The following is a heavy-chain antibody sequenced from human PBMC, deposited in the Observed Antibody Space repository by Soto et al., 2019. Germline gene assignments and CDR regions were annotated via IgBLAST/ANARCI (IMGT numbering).Heavy chain of an antibody. CDR1: GYTFTSYA. CDR3: ARDMGYCSSTSCYISGRYYYYGMDV. CDR2: INAGNGNT. Sequence: ASVKVSCKASGYTFTSYAMHWVRQAPGQRLEWMGWINAGNGNTKYSQKFQGRVTITRDTSASTAYMELSSLRSEDTAVYYCARDMGYCSSTSCYISGRYYYYGMDVWGQGTTVTVSS. D-gene: IGHD2-2*02. V-gene: IGHV1-3*01. J-gene: IGHJ6*02.